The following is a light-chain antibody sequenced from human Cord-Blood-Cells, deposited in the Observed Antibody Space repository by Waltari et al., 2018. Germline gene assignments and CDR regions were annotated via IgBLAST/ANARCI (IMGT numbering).Light chain of an antibody. V-gene: IGKV3-20*01. CDR1: QSVSSSY. Sequence: IVLTHSPATLSLSPGARATLSCRASQSVSSSYLAWYQQKPGQAPRLLIYGASSRATGIPDRFSGSGSGTDFTLTISRLEPEDFAVYYCQQYGSSPRALTFGGGTKVEIK. CDR3: QQYGSSPRALT. CDR2: GAS. J-gene: IGKJ4*01.